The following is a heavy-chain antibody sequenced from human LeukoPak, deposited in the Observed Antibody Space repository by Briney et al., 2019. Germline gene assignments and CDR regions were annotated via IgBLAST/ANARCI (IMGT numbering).Heavy chain of an antibody. J-gene: IGHJ4*02. Sequence: GGSLRLSCAASGFTFSSYAMSWVRQAPGKGLEWVSAISGSGGSTYYADSVKGRFTISRDNSKNTLYLQMNSLGAEDTAVYYCARAYCSGTSCYGDFDYWGQGTLVTVSS. V-gene: IGHV3-23*01. CDR3: ARAYCSGTSCYGDFDY. D-gene: IGHD2-2*01. CDR1: GFTFSSYA. CDR2: ISGSGGST.